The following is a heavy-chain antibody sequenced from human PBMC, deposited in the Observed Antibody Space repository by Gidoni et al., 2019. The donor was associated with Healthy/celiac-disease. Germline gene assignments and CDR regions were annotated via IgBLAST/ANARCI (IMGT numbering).Heavy chain of an antibody. Sequence: EVQLLESGGGLVQPGGSLRLSCTASGFPFSSYALSWVRQAPGKGLEWVSAIRGSGGSTYYADAVKGRFTISRDNSKNTLYLQMNSLRAEDTAVYYCAKDPINYYDSSGYYGDYFQHWGQGTLVTVSS. CDR1: GFPFSSYA. J-gene: IGHJ1*01. D-gene: IGHD3-22*01. V-gene: IGHV3-23*01. CDR3: AKDPINYYDSSGYYGDYFQH. CDR2: IRGSGGST.